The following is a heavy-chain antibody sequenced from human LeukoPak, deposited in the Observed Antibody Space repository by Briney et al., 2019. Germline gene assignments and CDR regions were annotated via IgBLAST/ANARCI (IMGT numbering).Heavy chain of an antibody. V-gene: IGHV1-46*01. CDR2: IYPRDGST. Sequence: GASVNVSCKASGYTFTSNYIHRVRQAPGQGLEWMGMIYPRDGSTSYAQKFQGRVTVTRDTSTSTVHMELSGLRSEDTAVYYCARDQEGFDYWGQGTLVTVSS. CDR3: ARDQEGFDY. J-gene: IGHJ4*02. CDR1: GYTFTSNY.